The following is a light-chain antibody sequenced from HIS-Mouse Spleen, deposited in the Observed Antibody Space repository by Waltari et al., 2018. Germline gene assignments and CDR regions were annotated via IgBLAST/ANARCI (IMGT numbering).Light chain of an antibody. V-gene: IGLV3-25*03. CDR1: ALPKQY. CDR2: KDS. Sequence: SYELTQPPSVSVSPGQTARITCSGDALPKQYAYWYQQKPGQAPGLVIYKDSERPPGIPGRFSGSSSGTTVTLTISGVQAEDEADYYCQSADSSGTGWVFGGGTKLTVL. CDR3: QSADSSGTGWV. J-gene: IGLJ3*02.